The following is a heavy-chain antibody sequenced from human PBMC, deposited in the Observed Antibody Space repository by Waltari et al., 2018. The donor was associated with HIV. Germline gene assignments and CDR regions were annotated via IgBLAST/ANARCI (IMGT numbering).Heavy chain of an antibody. V-gene: IGHV3-7*01. D-gene: IGHD2-8*01. CDR3: ARERADCTIGVCYDRYSNWFDP. J-gene: IGHJ5*02. Sequence: EVQLVESGGGLVQPGFTFSRYWRSWVRQAPGEGLEWVANIKQDGSEKDYVDSVKGRFTISRDNAKNSLYLQMNSLRAEDTAVYYCARERADCTIGVCYDRYSNWFDPWGQGTLVTVSS. CDR2: IKQDGSEK. CDR1: FTFSRYW.